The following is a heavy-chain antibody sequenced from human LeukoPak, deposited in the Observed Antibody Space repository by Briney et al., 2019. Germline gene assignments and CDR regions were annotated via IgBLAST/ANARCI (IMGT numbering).Heavy chain of an antibody. D-gene: IGHD2-15*01. V-gene: IGHV1-69*01. CDR1: GGAFSSYA. Sequence: SVKVSCKAPGGAFSSYAISWVRQAPGQGLEWMGGIIPIFGTANYAQKFQGRVTITADESTSTAYMELSSLRSEDTAVYYCARSIVVVVAAGAYYYYGMDVWGKGTTVTVSS. CDR2: IIPIFGTA. CDR3: ARSIVVVVAAGAYYYYGMDV. J-gene: IGHJ6*04.